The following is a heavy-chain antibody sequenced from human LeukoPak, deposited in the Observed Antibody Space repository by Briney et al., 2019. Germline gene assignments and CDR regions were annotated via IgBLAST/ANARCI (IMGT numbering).Heavy chain of an antibody. Sequence: PGGSLRLSCAASGFTFSSYWMSWVRQAPGKGLEWVANIKQDGSEKYYVDSVKGRFTISRDNAKNSLYLQMNSLRAEDTALYYCAKDTYYYDSSGYSAAFDIWGQGTMVTVSS. V-gene: IGHV3-7*03. J-gene: IGHJ3*02. D-gene: IGHD3-22*01. CDR2: IKQDGSEK. CDR1: GFTFSSYW. CDR3: AKDTYYYDSSGYSAAFDI.